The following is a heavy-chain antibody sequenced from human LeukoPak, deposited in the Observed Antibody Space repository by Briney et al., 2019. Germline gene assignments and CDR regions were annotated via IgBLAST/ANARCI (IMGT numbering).Heavy chain of an antibody. CDR2: IYSGGST. D-gene: IGHD6-13*01. Sequence: GGSLRLSCAASEFSVGSNYMTWVRQAPGKGLEWVSLIYSGGSTYYADSAKGRFTISRDNSKNTLYLQMNSLRADDTAVYYCAKDRPYISSWYGCSTPWGQGTLVTVSS. CDR1: EFSVGSNY. CDR3: AKDRPYISSWYGCSTP. V-gene: IGHV3-66*01. J-gene: IGHJ5*02.